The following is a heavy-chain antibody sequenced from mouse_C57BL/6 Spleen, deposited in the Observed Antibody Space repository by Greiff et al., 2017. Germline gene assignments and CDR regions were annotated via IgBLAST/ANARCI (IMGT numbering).Heavy chain of an antibody. CDR3: ARRGYYGNYEWMDY. Sequence: QVQLQQSGAELVRPGTSVKVSCKASGYAFTNYLIEWVKQRPGQGLEWIGVINPGSGGTNYNEKFKGKATLTADKSSSTAYMQLSSLASEDSAVYFCARRGYYGNYEWMDYWGQGTSVTVSS. D-gene: IGHD2-1*01. CDR1: GYAFTNYL. J-gene: IGHJ4*01. V-gene: IGHV1-54*01. CDR2: INPGSGGT.